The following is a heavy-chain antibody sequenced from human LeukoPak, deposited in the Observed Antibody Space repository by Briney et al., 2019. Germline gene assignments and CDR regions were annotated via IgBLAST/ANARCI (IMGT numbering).Heavy chain of an antibody. Sequence: TGGSLRLSCAASGFIVSSNHMSWVRQAPGKGLEWVSVIYSADSTYYADSVKGRFTISRHNSKNTLYLQMNSLRAEDTAVYYCARHVEIGYYYGMDVWGQGTTVTVSS. CDR2: IYSADST. CDR3: ARHVEIGYYYGMDV. CDR1: GFIVSSNH. V-gene: IGHV3-53*04. J-gene: IGHJ6*02.